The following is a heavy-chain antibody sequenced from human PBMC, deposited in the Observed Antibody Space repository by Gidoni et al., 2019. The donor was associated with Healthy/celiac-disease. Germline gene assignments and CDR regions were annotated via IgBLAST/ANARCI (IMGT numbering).Heavy chain of an antibody. CDR1: SSYT. J-gene: IGHJ4*02. V-gene: IGHV1-69*02. Sequence: SSYTISWVRQAPGQGLEWMGRIIPILGIANYAQKFQGRVTITADKSTSTAYMELSSLRSEDTAMYYCARPRIASLRSGGYYFDYWGQGTLVTVSS. CDR2: IIPILGIA. D-gene: IGHD6-19*01. CDR3: ARPRIASLRSGGYYFDY.